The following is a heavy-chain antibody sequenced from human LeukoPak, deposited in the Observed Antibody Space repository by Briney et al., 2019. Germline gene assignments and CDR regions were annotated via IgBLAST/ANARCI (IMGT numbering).Heavy chain of an antibody. CDR1: GGSVSSGSYY. D-gene: IGHD2-15*01. V-gene: IGHV4-61*03. CDR2: IYYSGIT. J-gene: IGHJ6*02. CDR3: ARVVANYYYGMDV. Sequence: PSETLSLTCTVSGGSVSSGSYYWSWIRQPPGKRLEWIGYIYYSGITNYNPSLKSRVTISVDTSKNHFSLKLSSVTAADMAVYYCARVVANYYYGMDVWGQGTTVTVSS.